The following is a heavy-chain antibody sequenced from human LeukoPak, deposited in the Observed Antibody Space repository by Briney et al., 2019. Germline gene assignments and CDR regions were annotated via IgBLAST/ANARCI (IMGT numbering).Heavy chain of an antibody. D-gene: IGHD5/OR15-5a*01. CDR3: ARGSLRLFDY. J-gene: IGHJ4*02. Sequence: SETLSLTCTVSGGSISSGGHSWSWIRQHPAKGLEWIGYIYFSGSAYYNPSLKSRVTISKDTSKNQFSLKLTSVTAADTAVYYCARGSLRLFDYWGQGTLVTVSS. CDR1: GGSISSGGHS. CDR2: IYFSGSA. V-gene: IGHV4-31*03.